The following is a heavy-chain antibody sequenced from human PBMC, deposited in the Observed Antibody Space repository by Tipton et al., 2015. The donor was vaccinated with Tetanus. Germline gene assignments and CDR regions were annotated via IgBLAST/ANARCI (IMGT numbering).Heavy chain of an antibody. CDR2: IYYSGST. V-gene: IGHV4-39*01. J-gene: IGHJ4*02. Sequence: TLSLTCTVSGDSISSSEYYWGWIRQSPGEGLEWIGSIYYSGSTYYNPSLRSRVTMSVDTSKIQFSLKVSSVTAADTAVYYCARHVRGYSGYDFDYWGQGTLVTVSP. CDR3: ARHVRGYSGYDFDY. CDR1: GDSISSSEYY. D-gene: IGHD5-12*01.